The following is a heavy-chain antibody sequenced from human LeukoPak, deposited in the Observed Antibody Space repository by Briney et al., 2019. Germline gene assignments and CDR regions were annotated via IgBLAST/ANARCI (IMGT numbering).Heavy chain of an antibody. CDR3: ARNGLAAAVDY. D-gene: IGHD6-13*01. J-gene: IGHJ4*02. V-gene: IGHV4-59*08. CDR1: GGSISSYY. Sequence: PSETLSLTCTVSGGSISSYYWSWIRQPPGKGLEWIGYIYYSGSAYYNPSLKSRVTISVDTSKNQFSLKLSSVTAADTAVYYCARNGLAAAVDYWGQGTLVTVSS. CDR2: IYYSGSA.